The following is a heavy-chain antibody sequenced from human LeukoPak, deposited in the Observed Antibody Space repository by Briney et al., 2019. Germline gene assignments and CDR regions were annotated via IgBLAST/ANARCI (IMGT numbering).Heavy chain of an antibody. CDR3: ARDYYGSGSYYP. Sequence: ASVKVSCKASGYTFTGYYMHWVRQAPGQGVEWMGWINPNSGGTNYAQKFQGRVTMTRDTSISTAYMELSRLRSDDTAVYYCARDYYGSGSYYPWGQGTLVTVSS. D-gene: IGHD3-10*01. CDR1: GYTFTGYY. CDR2: INPNSGGT. J-gene: IGHJ5*02. V-gene: IGHV1-2*02.